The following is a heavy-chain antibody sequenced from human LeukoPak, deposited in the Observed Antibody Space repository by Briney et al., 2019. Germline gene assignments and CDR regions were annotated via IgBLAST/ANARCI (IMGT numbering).Heavy chain of an antibody. CDR2: ISSSSNYT. CDR1: GFTFSDYY. V-gene: IGHV3-11*06. Sequence: GGSLRLSCAASGFTFSDYYMSWIRQAPGKGLECISYISSSSNYTNYADSVKGRFTISRDNAKNSLYLHMNSLRAEDTAVYYCARDRYCSGGTCYSAAWFDPWGQGTLVTVSS. J-gene: IGHJ5*02. CDR3: ARDRYCSGGTCYSAAWFDP. D-gene: IGHD2-15*01.